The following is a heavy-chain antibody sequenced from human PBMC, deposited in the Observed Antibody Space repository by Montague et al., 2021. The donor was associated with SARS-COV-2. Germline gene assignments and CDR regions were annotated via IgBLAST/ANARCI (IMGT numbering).Heavy chain of an antibody. CDR3: ARDGYSSGWNGLRWFDP. CDR2: IYTSGST. D-gene: IGHD6-25*01. Sequence: TLSLTCTVSIGSISSGSYYWSWIRQPAGKGLGWIGRIYTSGSTNYNPSLKSRVTISVDTSKNQFSLKLSSVTAADTAVYYCARDGYSSGWNGLRWFDPWGQGTLVTVSS. V-gene: IGHV4-61*02. CDR1: IGSISSGSYY. J-gene: IGHJ5*02.